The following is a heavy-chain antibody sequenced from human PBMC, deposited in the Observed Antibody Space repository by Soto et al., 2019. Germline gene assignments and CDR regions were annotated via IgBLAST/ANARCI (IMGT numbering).Heavy chain of an antibody. CDR2: ISSSSTI. Sequence: GGSLRLSCAASGFTSSSYSMNWVRQAPGKGLEWVSYISSSSTIYYADSVKGRFTISRDNAKNSLYLQMNSLRDEDTAVYYCARDLGSESVAGGYWGQGTLVTVSS. J-gene: IGHJ4*02. V-gene: IGHV3-48*02. CDR1: GFTSSSYS. D-gene: IGHD6-19*01. CDR3: ARDLGSESVAGGY.